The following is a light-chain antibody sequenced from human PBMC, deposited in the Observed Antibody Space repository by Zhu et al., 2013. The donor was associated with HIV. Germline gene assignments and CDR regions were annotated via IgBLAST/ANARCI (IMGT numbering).Light chain of an antibody. CDR2: GAS. CDR1: QSVSSSY. J-gene: IGKJ5*01. Sequence: EIVLTQSPGTLALSPGEGVTLSCRASQSVSSSYLAWYQQKPGQAPRLLIYGASSRATGIPDRFSGSGSGTDFTLTISSLEPEDFAVYYCQQRTNWPPGVTFGQGTRLEIK. V-gene: IGKV3D-20*02. CDR3: QQRTNWPPGVT.